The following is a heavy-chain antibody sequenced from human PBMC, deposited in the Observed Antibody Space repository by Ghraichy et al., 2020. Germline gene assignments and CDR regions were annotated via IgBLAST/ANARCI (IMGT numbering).Heavy chain of an antibody. Sequence: SVKVSCKASGGTFSSYAISWVRQAPGQGLEWMGGIIPIFGTANYAQKFQGRVTITADKSTSTAYMELSSLRSEDTAVYYCARGSSDIVVVVAAPTPAFDIWGQGTMVTGSS. CDR2: IIPIFGTA. CDR3: ARGSSDIVVVVAAPTPAFDI. D-gene: IGHD2-15*01. CDR1: GGTFSSYA. V-gene: IGHV1-69*06. J-gene: IGHJ3*02.